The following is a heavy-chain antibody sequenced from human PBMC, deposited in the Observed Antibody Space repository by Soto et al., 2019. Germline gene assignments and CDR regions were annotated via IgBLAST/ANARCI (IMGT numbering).Heavy chain of an antibody. CDR2: IYSGGTT. CDR3: HGYGY. D-gene: IGHD5-12*01. Sequence: EVQLVESGGGLIQPGGSLRLSCAVSGFTVRANYMSWVRQAPGKGLEWVSVIYSGGTTYYADSVKGRFIISRDISXXXXXXXXXIXXXXXXXXXXCHGYGYWGQGTLVTVSS. V-gene: IGHV3-53*01. J-gene: IGHJ4*02. CDR1: GFTVRANY.